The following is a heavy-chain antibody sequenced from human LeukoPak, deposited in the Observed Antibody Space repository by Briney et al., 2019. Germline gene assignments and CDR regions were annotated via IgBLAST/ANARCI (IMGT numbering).Heavy chain of an antibody. CDR3: AIQKADLITMIRGVIAY. CDR1: GFTFSSYA. J-gene: IGHJ4*02. Sequence: GRSLRLSCAASGFTFSSYAMHWVRQAPGKGLEWVAVISYDGSNKYYADSVKGRFTISRDNAKNSLYLQMNSLRAEDTAVYYCAIQKADLITMIRGVIAYWGQGTLLTVSS. V-gene: IGHV3-30-3*01. CDR2: ISYDGSNK. D-gene: IGHD3-10*01.